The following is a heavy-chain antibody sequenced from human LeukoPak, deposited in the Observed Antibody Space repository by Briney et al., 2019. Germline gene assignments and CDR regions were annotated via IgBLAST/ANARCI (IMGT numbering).Heavy chain of an antibody. D-gene: IGHD6-13*01. CDR1: GYTFTDYW. CDR3: ARDGTAAGLYFDL. Sequence: GGSLRLSCAVSGYTFTDYWMNWVRQAPGKGREWVASIRQDGGEKSYVDSVKGRFTISRDNTKSSLYLQINSLRAEDTAVYYCARDGTAAGLYFDLWGQGTLVTVSS. J-gene: IGHJ4*01. CDR2: IRQDGGEK. V-gene: IGHV3-7*01.